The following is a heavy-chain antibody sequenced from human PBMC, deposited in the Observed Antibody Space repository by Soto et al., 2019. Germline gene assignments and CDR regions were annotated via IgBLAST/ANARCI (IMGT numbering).Heavy chain of an antibody. Sequence: ASVKVSCKASGYSFISYGIGWARQAPGQGLEWMGWITVNSGNTNYPQKFQGRVTMATDTSTSTAYMELRSLTSDDTAIYYCGRGLGGGWYYFDYWGPGTLVTVSS. J-gene: IGHJ4*02. CDR3: GRGLGGGWYYFDY. CDR1: GYSFISYG. V-gene: IGHV1-18*04. D-gene: IGHD6-19*01. CDR2: ITVNSGNT.